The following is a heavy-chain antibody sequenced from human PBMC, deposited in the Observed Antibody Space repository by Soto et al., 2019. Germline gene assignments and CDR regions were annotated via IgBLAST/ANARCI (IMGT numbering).Heavy chain of an antibody. Sequence: EVQLVESGGGLIQPGGSLRLSCAVSGFTVSNNYMSWVRQAPGKGLEGVSVIYSGGYTAYGDSVKGRFTISRDNSKNTIFLQRKRLRPGGRAWYYWATQPGGGGYWGQGTLVTVSS. V-gene: IGHV3-53*01. CDR3: ATQPGGGGY. CDR2: IYSGGYT. J-gene: IGHJ4*02. CDR1: GFTVSNNY. D-gene: IGHD2-2*01.